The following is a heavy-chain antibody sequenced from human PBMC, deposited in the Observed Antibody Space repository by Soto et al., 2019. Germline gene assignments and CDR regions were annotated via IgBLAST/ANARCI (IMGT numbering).Heavy chain of an antibody. D-gene: IGHD3-10*02. CDR2: INPKFGDT. Sequence: QVRLVQSGAEVKEPGDSVRVSCEASGYTFTAYHIHWVRQAPGQGLEWMGWINPKFGDTGYAQDFQGRVSMTSDMSISTVYMELSRLTPDDPAIYYCARNMDYYYGRGSGNGHGVWGQGTTVTVFS. J-gene: IGHJ6*02. V-gene: IGHV1-2*02. CDR3: ARNMDYYYGRGSGNGHGV. CDR1: GYTFTAYH.